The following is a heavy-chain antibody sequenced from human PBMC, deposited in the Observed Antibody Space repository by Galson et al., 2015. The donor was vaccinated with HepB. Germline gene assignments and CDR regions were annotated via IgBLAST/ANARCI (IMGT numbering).Heavy chain of an antibody. V-gene: IGHV4-39*01. CDR1: GGSISSSSYY. Sequence: SETLSLTCTVSGGSISSSSYYWGWIRQPPGKGLEWIGSIYYSGSTYYNPSLKSRVTISVDTSKNQFSLKLSSVTAADTAVYYCARHSRGYFDWLSEYDYWGQGTLVTVSS. CDR3: ARHSRGYFDWLSEYDY. J-gene: IGHJ4*02. D-gene: IGHD3-9*01. CDR2: IYYSGST.